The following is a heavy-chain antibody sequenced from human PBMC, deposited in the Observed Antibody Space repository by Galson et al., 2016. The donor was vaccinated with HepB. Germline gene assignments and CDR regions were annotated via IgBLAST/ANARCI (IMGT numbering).Heavy chain of an antibody. V-gene: IGHV1-18*01. Sequence: SVKVSCKASGYTFTSYGMSWVRQAPGQGLEWMGWISPYDGDRNYAQKLRGRLTMTTDTSTSTVYMELRSLKSDDTAVYYCARDYEYCGDDCYEDCFDPWGQGTLVIVSS. J-gene: IGHJ5*02. CDR3: ARDYEYCGDDCYEDCFDP. D-gene: IGHD2-21*01. CDR1: GYTFTSYG. CDR2: ISPYDGDR.